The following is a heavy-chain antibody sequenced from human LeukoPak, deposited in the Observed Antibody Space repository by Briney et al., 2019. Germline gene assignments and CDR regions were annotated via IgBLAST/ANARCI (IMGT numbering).Heavy chain of an antibody. Sequence: SETLSLTCTVSGGSISSYYWSWIRQPPGKGLEWMGYIYYSGSTNYNPSLKSRVTISVDTSKNQFSLKLSSVTAADTAVYYCARGVVYYHYMDVWGKGTTVTVSS. J-gene: IGHJ6*03. D-gene: IGHD2-15*01. CDR3: ARGVVYYHYMDV. CDR1: GGSISSYY. CDR2: IYYSGST. V-gene: IGHV4-59*01.